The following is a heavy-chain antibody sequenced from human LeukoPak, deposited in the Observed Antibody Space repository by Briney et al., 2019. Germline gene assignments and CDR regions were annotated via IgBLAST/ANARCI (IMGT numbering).Heavy chain of an antibody. J-gene: IGHJ4*02. CDR1: GFTFSSYW. V-gene: IGHV3-7*01. CDR2: IKQDGSEK. Sequence: GGSLRLSCAASGFTFSSYWMSWVRQAPGKGREWVANIKQDGSEKYYVDSVKGRFTISRDNAKNSLYLQMNSLRAEDTAVYYCARDGSSGWYGDFDYWGQGTLVTVSS. CDR3: ARDGSSGWYGDFDY. D-gene: IGHD6-19*01.